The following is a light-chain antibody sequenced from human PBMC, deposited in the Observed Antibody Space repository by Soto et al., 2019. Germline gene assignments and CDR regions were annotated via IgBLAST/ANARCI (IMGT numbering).Light chain of an antibody. CDR2: LNT. V-gene: IGLV1-40*01. J-gene: IGLJ3*02. CDR3: QSYDSSLSGWV. Sequence: QSVLTQPPSVSGAPGQRVTISCTGSSSNIGAGYDVHWYQQLPGTAPKLLIYLNTNRPSGVPDRFSGSKSGTSASLAITGLQPEDEADYYCQSYDSSLSGWVFGGGTKLTVL. CDR1: SSNIGAGYD.